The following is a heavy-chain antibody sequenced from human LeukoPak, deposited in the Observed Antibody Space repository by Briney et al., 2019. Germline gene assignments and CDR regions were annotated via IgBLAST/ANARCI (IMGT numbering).Heavy chain of an antibody. CDR2: INPNSGGT. D-gene: IGHD3-10*01. CDR1: GYTFTGYY. V-gene: IGHV1-2*02. J-gene: IGHJ3*02. Sequence: ASVKVSCKASGYTFTGYYIHWVRQAPGQGLEWMGWINPNSGGTNYAQKFQGRVTMTRDPSITTVYMELSRLRSDDTAVYYCAREAIMVRGVNDAFDMWGQGTMVTVSS. CDR3: AREAIMVRGVNDAFDM.